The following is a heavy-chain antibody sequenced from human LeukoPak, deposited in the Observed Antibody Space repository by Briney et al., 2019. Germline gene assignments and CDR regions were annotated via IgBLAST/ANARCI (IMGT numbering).Heavy chain of an antibody. CDR2: IYYSGST. Sequence: SEALSLTCTVSGGSISSYYWSWIRQPPGKGLEWIGYIYYSGSTNYNPSLKSRVTISVDTSKNQFSLKLSSVAAADTAVYYCAREKLGYCSGGSCGAFDYWGQGTLVTVSS. CDR3: AREKLGYCSGGSCGAFDY. J-gene: IGHJ4*02. CDR1: GGSISSYY. D-gene: IGHD2-15*01. V-gene: IGHV4-59*12.